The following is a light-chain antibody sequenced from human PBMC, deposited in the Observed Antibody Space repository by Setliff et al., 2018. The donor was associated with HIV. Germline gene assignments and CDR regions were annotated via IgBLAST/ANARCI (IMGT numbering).Light chain of an antibody. CDR3: SSYTSRNTLV. CDR1: SSDVGGYNY. Sequence: QSVLTQPAFVSGSPGQSITISCTGTSSDVGGYNYVSWYQQHPGKAPKLMIYEVSYRPSGISNRFSGSKSGNTASLTISGLQAEDEADYYCSSYTSRNTLVFGTGTKVTVL. J-gene: IGLJ1*01. CDR2: EVS. V-gene: IGLV2-14*01.